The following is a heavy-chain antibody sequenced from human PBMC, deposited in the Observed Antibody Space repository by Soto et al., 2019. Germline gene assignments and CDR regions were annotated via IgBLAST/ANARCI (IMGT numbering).Heavy chain of an antibody. CDR2: IKQDGSEK. Sequence: GGSLRLSCATSGFIFSDYYMHWIRQAPGKGLEWISNIKQDGSEKYYADSVKGRFTISRDNAKNSLYLQMNSLRAEDTAVYYCARDQLYYNDISGRPLNAFDVWGQGTMVTVSS. J-gene: IGHJ3*01. D-gene: IGHD3-22*01. V-gene: IGHV3-7*01. CDR3: ARDQLYYNDISGRPLNAFDV. CDR1: GFIFSDYY.